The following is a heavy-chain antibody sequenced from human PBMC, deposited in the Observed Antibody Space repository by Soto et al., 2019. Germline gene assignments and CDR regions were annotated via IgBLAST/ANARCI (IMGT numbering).Heavy chain of an antibody. CDR2: ISYSGST. CDR1: GGSMSSDH. CDR3: ARADPDASVGY. J-gene: IGHJ4*02. D-gene: IGHD3-16*01. Sequence: SETLSLTCTVSGGSMSSDHWTWHRQPPGKGLEWIGYISYSGSTYYTPSLKSRVTISADTSRSQFYLKLSSVIAADTAVYYCARADPDASVGYWGQGNLVTVSS. V-gene: IGHV4-59*01.